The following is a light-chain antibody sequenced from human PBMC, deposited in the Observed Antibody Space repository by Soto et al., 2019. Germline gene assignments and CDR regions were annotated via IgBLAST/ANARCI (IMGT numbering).Light chain of an antibody. CDR1: SSDVGGYNY. CDR3: CSYAGSYTHVV. CDR2: DVS. J-gene: IGLJ2*01. V-gene: IGLV2-11*01. Sequence: QSVLTQPRSVSVSPGQSVTISCTGTSSDVGGYNYVSWYQQHPGKAPKLMIYDVSKRPSGVPDRFSGSKSGNTASLTISGLQAEDEADYYCCSYAGSYTHVVFGGGTKVTVL.